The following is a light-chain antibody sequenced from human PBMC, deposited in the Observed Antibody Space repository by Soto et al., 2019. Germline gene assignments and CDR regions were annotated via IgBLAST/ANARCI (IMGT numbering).Light chain of an antibody. CDR1: QSVSTY. CDR3: QQRDNLYT. CDR2: GAS. Sequence: DIVLTQSPATLSLSPGERATLSCRASQSVSTYLAWYQQKPGQAPRLLIYGASNRATGIPARFSGSGSRTDFTLTISSLEPEDFAVYYCQQRDNLYTFGQGTTVDIK. J-gene: IGKJ2*01. V-gene: IGKV3-11*01.